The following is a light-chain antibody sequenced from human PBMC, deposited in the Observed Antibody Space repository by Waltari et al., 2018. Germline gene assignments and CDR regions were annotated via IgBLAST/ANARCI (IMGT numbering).Light chain of an antibody. J-gene: IGKJ2*01. Sequence: EIELTQSPGTLSLSPGERATLSCRASQSLDSTYLAWYQLKPGQAPRLLIYGASSRAAGIPERFSGSGSGTDFTLTISRLEPEDFAVYYCQQYNKSPYTFGQGTKLRIK. CDR3: QQYNKSPYT. CDR2: GAS. CDR1: QSLDSTY. V-gene: IGKV3-20*01.